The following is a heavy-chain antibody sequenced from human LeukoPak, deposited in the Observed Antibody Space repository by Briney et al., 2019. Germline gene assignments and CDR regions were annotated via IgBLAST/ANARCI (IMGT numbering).Heavy chain of an antibody. CDR1: GYTFTGYY. D-gene: IGHD3-3*01. J-gene: IGHJ4*02. CDR3: ARGPIPPFLEWPNFDY. CDR2: INPNSGGT. Sequence: ASVKVSCKASGYTFTGYYMHWVRQAPGQGLEWMGWINPNSGGTNYAQKFQGRVTMTRDTSISTAYMELSRLRSDDTAVYYRARGPIPPFLEWPNFDYWGQGTLVTVSS. V-gene: IGHV1-2*02.